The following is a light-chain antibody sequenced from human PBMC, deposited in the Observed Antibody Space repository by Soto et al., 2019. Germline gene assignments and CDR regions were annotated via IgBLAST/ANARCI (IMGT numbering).Light chain of an antibody. Sequence: DVQMTQSPSSLSASVGDRVTITCRASQDINSYLAWYQQKPGNAPKSLIYAASSLQTGVPSRFSGSESGTDFTSTISNLQPEDSETDYCQQYNICHLAFGGGTKVEIK. CDR1: QDINSY. CDR2: AAS. CDR3: QQYNICHLA. V-gene: IGKV1D-16*01. J-gene: IGKJ4*01.